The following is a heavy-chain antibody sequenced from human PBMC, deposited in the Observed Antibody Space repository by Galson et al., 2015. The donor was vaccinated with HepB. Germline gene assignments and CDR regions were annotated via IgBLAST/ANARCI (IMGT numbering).Heavy chain of an antibody. D-gene: IGHD2-2*01. V-gene: IGHV3-21*01. CDR2: ISSSSSYI. CDR3: ARRGGSTWFPGSGYFDL. Sequence: SLRLSCAASGFTFSSYSMDWVRQAPGKGLEWVSSISSSSSYIYYADSVRGRFATSRDNAKNILYLQMYSLGAEDTGLYYCARRGGSTWFPGSGYFDLWGRGSLVTVSS. J-gene: IGHJ2*01. CDR1: GFTFSSYS.